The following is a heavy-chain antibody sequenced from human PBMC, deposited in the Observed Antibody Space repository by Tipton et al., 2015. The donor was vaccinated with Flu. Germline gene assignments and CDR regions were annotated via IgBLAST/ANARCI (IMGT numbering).Heavy chain of an antibody. Sequence: TLSLTCTVSGGSITSPGYYWNWIRQHPHKGLEWIGFIYYSGTTYYSPSLKSRATISLDMSENQFSLKLKSVTAADTALYYCATSGIEPVSYSNGLDVWGQGTAVIVSS. CDR2: IYYSGTT. J-gene: IGHJ6*02. CDR3: ATSGIEPVSYSNGLDV. CDR1: GGSITSPGYY. D-gene: IGHD2-21*01. V-gene: IGHV4-31*03.